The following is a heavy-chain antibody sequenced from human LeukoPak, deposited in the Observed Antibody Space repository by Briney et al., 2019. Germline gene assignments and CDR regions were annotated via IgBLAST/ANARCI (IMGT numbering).Heavy chain of an antibody. CDR3: ARVDSGTSGSFDY. V-gene: IGHV3-7*04. CDR1: GFSFSNYW. CDR2: IKQDGGEK. D-gene: IGHD3-10*01. J-gene: IGHJ4*02. Sequence: PAESLRLSCAAYGFSFSNYWMSWVRQAPGKGLEWVANIKQDGGEKYYVDSVKGRFTISRDNDKNSLYLQMTSLRAEDTAVYYCARVDSGTSGSFDYWGQGTLVTVSS.